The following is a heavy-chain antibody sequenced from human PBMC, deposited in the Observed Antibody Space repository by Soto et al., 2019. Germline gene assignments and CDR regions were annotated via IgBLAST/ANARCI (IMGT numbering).Heavy chain of an antibody. CDR3: ATQGFYRMGV. Sequence: SETLSLTCAVSGDSITGDNWWSWVRQPPGKGLEWIGAIHHSGATNYNPSLKRRVTISVDKSKNQFSLKLNSVTAADTAMFYCATQGFYRMGVWGRGTKVTVSS. CDR2: IHHSGAT. J-gene: IGHJ6*02. CDR1: GDSITGDNW. V-gene: IGHV4-4*02.